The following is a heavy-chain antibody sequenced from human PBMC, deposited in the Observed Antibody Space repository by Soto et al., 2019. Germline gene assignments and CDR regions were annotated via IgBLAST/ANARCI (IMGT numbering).Heavy chain of an antibody. Sequence: GASVKVSCMASGYTFTSYAMHWVRQAPGQRLEWMGWINAGNGNTKYSQKFQGRVTITRDTSASTAYMELSSLRSEDTAVYYCARPHWNYYDSSGPVWFDYWGQGTLVTVSS. CDR1: GYTFTSYA. CDR3: ARPHWNYYDSSGPVWFDY. V-gene: IGHV1-3*01. D-gene: IGHD3-22*01. CDR2: INAGNGNT. J-gene: IGHJ4*02.